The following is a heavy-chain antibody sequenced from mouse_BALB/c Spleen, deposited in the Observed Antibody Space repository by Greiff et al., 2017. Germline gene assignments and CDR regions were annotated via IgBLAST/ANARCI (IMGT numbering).Heavy chain of an antibody. CDR1: GYTFTNYW. J-gene: IGHJ3*01. CDR2: IYPGGGYT. V-gene: IGHV1-63*02. D-gene: IGHD2-4*01. Sequence: QVQLKESGAELVRPGTSVKMSCKAAGYTFTNYWIGWVKQRPGHGLEWIGDIYPGGGYTNYNEKFKGKATLTADTSSSTAYMQLSSLTSEDSAIYYCARPYDYDRGAWFAYWGQGTLVTVSA. CDR3: ARPYDYDRGAWFAY.